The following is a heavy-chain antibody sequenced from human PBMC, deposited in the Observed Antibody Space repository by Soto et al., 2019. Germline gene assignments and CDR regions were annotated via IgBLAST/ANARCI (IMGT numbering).Heavy chain of an antibody. J-gene: IGHJ4*02. D-gene: IGHD2-15*01. V-gene: IGHV3-23*01. CDR1: GFPFSIYA. CDR2: LSPSGGDT. Sequence: EVQLLESGGGLVQPGGSLRLSCAASGFPFSIYAMSWVRQAPGKGLEWVSALSPSGGDTYYADSVTGRFTISRDNSRDTLYLQMNSLRADDTAVYYCVKSDRKDFWGQGTLVTVSS. CDR3: VKSDRKDF.